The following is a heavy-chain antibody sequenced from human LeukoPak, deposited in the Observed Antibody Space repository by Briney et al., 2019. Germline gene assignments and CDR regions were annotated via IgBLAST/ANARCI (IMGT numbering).Heavy chain of an antibody. V-gene: IGHV3-30-3*01. CDR3: ARVDSSGFPY. D-gene: IGHD6-19*01. J-gene: IGHJ4*02. CDR1: GFTFSSYA. Sequence: GGSLRLSCAASGFTFSSYAMHWVRQAPGKGLEWVAVISYDGSNKYYADSVKGRFTISRDNSKNTLYLQMNSLRAEDTAVYYCARVDSSGFPYWGQGTLVTVSS. CDR2: ISYDGSNK.